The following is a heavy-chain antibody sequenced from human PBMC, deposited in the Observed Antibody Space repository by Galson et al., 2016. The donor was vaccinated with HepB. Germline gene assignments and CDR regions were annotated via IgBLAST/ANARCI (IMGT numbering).Heavy chain of an antibody. Sequence: SLRLSCAASGFTFDIYGMSWVRQAPGKGLEWVSAISGSGGNTYYAGSVKGRFAISRDNSKKTLCLQMSSLRAEDTAVYYCAEPSGGYDRYYFDYWGQGTLVTVSS. J-gene: IGHJ4*02. CDR3: AEPSGGYDRYYFDY. CDR2: ISGSGGNT. CDR1: GFTFDIYG. D-gene: IGHD5-12*01. V-gene: IGHV3-23*01.